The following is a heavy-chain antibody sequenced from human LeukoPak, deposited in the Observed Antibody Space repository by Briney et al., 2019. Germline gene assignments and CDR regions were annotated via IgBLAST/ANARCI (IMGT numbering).Heavy chain of an antibody. J-gene: IGHJ4*02. V-gene: IGHV1-8*01. CDR2: MNPNSGNT. Sequence: ASVKVSCKASGYTFTSYDIKRVRQATGQGLEWMGWMNPNSGNTGYAQKFQGRVTMTRNTSISTAYMELSSLRSEDTAVYYCVAYGDYDVGGHYFDYWGQGTLVTVSS. CDR1: GYTFTSYD. CDR3: VAYGDYDVGGHYFDY. D-gene: IGHD4-17*01.